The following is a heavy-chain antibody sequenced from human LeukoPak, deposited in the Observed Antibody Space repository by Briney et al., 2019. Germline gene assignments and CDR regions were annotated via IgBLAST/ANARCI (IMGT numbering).Heavy chain of an antibody. V-gene: IGHV3-30*19. CDR2: VYYHGNTK. CDR1: GFTFNNYG. D-gene: IGHD2-15*01. CDR3: VRDSTVGAAYFDF. J-gene: IGHJ4*02. Sequence: PGGSLRLSCAASGFTFNNYGMHWVRQAPGKGLEWVAFVYYHGNTKYYAASVKGRFTISRDNSKKILSLQMTTLRPDDTAIYYCVRDSTVGAAYFDFWGQGALVAVSS.